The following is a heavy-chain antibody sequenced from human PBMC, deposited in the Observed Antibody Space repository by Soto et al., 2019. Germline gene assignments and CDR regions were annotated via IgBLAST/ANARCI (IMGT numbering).Heavy chain of an antibody. CDR2: IYHGGST. CDR1: GGSISSGGYS. V-gene: IGHV4-30-2*01. Sequence: QLQLQESGSGLVKPSQTLSLTCAVSGGSISSGGYSWNWIRQPPGKGLEWIGFIYHGGSTYYYPALKSRVTISLDRSKNQCSLKLSSVTAADTAVYYCASESSGNGMDVWGQGTTVTVS. J-gene: IGHJ6*02. CDR3: ASESSGNGMDV. D-gene: IGHD6-6*01.